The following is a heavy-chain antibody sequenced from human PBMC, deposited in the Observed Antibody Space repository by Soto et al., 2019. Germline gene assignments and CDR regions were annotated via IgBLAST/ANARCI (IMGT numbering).Heavy chain of an antibody. CDR3: ARDDGCSSSSCYLDV. CDR2: IYPIGST. Sequence: SETLSLACTVSGGSIGTGDYSWNWIRHPPGKGPEWVGYIYPIGSTHYNPSLKSRLNISMDTSKNQLSLRLSSVTAADTAVYYCARDDGCSSSSCYLDVWGQATTVTVS. D-gene: IGHD2-2*01. V-gene: IGHV4-30-4*01. CDR1: GGSIGTGDYS. J-gene: IGHJ6*02.